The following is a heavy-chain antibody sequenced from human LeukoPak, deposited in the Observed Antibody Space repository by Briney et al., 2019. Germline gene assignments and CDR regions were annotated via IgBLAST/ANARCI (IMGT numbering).Heavy chain of an antibody. CDR3: ARGNVAVSRDY. CDR2: IKQDGSDK. D-gene: IGHD2-15*01. Sequence: GGSLRLSCAASGFTFSSYWMSWVRQAPGKGLEWVANIKQDGSDKYYVDSVKGRFTISRDNVKNSLYLQMNSLRAEDTAVYYCARGNVAVSRDYWGQGTLATVSS. CDR1: GFTFSSYW. J-gene: IGHJ4*02. V-gene: IGHV3-7*01.